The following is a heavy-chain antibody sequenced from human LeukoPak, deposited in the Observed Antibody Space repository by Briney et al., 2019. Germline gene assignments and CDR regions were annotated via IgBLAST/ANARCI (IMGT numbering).Heavy chain of an antibody. D-gene: IGHD1-26*01. CDR2: IPDSGST. CDR1: GGSISSRNW. Sequence: PSETLSLTCAVSGGSISSRNWWSWVRQPPGRGLEWIGEIPDSGSTNYNPSLRTRVSISVDKSKNQFSLKLSSVTAADTAVYYCARIVGRGADYYYYYMDVWGKGTTVTVSS. V-gene: IGHV4-4*02. CDR3: ARIVGRGADYYYYYMDV. J-gene: IGHJ6*03.